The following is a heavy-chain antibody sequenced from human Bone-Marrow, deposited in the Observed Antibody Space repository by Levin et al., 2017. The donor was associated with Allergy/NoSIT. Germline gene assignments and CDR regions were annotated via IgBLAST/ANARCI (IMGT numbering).Heavy chain of an antibody. V-gene: IGHV5-51*01. Sequence: PGESLKISCKGSGYSFTNYWIGWVRQMPGKGLEWMGIIYPSDSHTRYSPSFQGQVTISADKSISTAYLQWSSLKASDTAMYYCAIAAIYYDSSGYYESPFDYWGPGTLVTVSS. D-gene: IGHD3-22*01. CDR1: GYSFTNYW. CDR2: IYPSDSHT. CDR3: AIAAIYYDSSGYYESPFDY. J-gene: IGHJ4*02.